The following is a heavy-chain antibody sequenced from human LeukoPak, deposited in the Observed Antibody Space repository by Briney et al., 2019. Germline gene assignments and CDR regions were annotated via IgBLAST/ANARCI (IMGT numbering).Heavy chain of an antibody. D-gene: IGHD3-10*01. V-gene: IGHV3-74*01. Sequence: QAGGSLRLSCAASGFTFSTYWMHWVRQAPGKGLVWVSRINPDGTTTSYADSVKGRFTISRDNFKNTLYLQMNSLRAEDTAVYYCAKDRYGSGSRTFDYWGQGTLVTVSS. CDR3: AKDRYGSGSRTFDY. J-gene: IGHJ4*02. CDR2: INPDGTTT. CDR1: GFTFSTYW.